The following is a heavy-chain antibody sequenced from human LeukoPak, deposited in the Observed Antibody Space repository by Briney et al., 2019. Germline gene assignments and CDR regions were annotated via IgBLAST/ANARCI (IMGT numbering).Heavy chain of an antibody. CDR2: FDPEDGET. Sequence: ASVKVSCKVSGYTLTELSMHWVRQAPGKGLEWMGGFDPEDGETIYAQKFQGRVTMTEDTSTDTAYMELSSLRSEDTAVYYCATWKPVSSSRYNWFDPWGQGTLVTVSS. D-gene: IGHD6-13*01. CDR3: ATWKPVSSSRYNWFDP. CDR1: GYTLTELS. V-gene: IGHV1-24*01. J-gene: IGHJ5*02.